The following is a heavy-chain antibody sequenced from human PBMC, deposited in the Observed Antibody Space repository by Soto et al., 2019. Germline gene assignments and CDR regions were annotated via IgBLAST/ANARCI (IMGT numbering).Heavy chain of an antibody. D-gene: IGHD2-2*02. CDR2: ISAYNGNT. Sequence: ASVKVACKDSGYTFTSYVISWVRQAPGQGLEWMVWISAYNGNTNYAQQLKGRGTMTTDTSTSTAYMELRSLRSDDTAVYYGARDVVPAAIWYYYYGMDVWGQGTTVTVSS. J-gene: IGHJ6*02. V-gene: IGHV1-18*01. CDR3: ARDVVPAAIWYYYYGMDV. CDR1: GYTFTSYV.